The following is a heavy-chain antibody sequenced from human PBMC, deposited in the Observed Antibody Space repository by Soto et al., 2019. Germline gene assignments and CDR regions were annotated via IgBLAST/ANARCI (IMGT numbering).Heavy chain of an antibody. Sequence: PGGSLRLSCAASGFTFSSCAMYWVRQAPGKGPEWVAAISYDGSNQYYAESVKGRFTISRDNPKNTLFLQMNSLRAEDTAVYYCARGTHDFWSGSTFDYWGQGTLVTVSS. J-gene: IGHJ4*02. CDR1: GFTFSSCA. D-gene: IGHD3-3*01. CDR3: ARGTHDFWSGSTFDY. V-gene: IGHV3-30-3*01. CDR2: ISYDGSNQ.